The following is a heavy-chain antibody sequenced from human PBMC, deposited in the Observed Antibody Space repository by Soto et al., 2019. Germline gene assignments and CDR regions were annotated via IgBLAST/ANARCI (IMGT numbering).Heavy chain of an antibody. Sequence: PSETLSLTCDVSSGSITTSVLWTWVRQFPGKGLEWIGEIAHDSHTNYNPSLSGRVTMSVDLSNSQFSLKVASVTAAGTAVYFCVGGRGYDYWGQGTLVTVSS. V-gene: IGHV4-4*02. CDR1: SGSITTSVL. CDR3: VGGRGYDY. D-gene: IGHD5-12*01. CDR2: IAHDSHT. J-gene: IGHJ4*02.